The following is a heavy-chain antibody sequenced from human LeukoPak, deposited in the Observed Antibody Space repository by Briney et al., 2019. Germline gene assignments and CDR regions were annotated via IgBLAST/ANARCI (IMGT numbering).Heavy chain of an antibody. Sequence: GGSLRLSCAASGFTFSSYSMNWVRQAPGKGLEWVSSISSSSSYIYYADSVKGRFTISRDNAKNSLYLQMNSLRAEDTAVYYCARVRAFGGVIVIPPDYWGQGTLVTVSS. CDR3: ARVRAFGGVIVIPPDY. CDR1: GFTFSSYS. D-gene: IGHD3-16*02. J-gene: IGHJ4*02. V-gene: IGHV3-21*01. CDR2: ISSSSSYI.